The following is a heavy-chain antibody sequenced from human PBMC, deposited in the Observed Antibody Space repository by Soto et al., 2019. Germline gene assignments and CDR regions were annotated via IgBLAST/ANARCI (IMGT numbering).Heavy chain of an antibody. Sequence: GGSLRLSCAASGFTFSSYGMHWVRQAPGKGLEWVAVIWYDGSNKYYADSVKGRFTISRDNSKNTLYLQMNSLRAEDTAVYYCARVLTSGQFDCHYVALDIWAQRTTVPVS. CDR3: ARVLTSGQFDCHYVALDI. J-gene: IGHJ3*02. V-gene: IGHV3-33*01. CDR1: GFTFSSYG. CDR2: IWYDGSNK. D-gene: IGHD2-21*02.